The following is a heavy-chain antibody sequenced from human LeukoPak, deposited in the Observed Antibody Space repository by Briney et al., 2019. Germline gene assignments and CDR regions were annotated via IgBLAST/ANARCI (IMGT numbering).Heavy chain of an antibody. J-gene: IGHJ4*02. V-gene: IGHV3-23*01. D-gene: IGHD3-9*01. CDR1: GFTFTKYG. CDR3: AKDRDYDILTGDNYFDY. CDR2: ISDSGAYT. Sequence: HPGGSLRLSCAASGFTFTKYGMSWVRQAPGKGLEWISTISDSGAYTYYADFVKGRFTVSRDNSKNTLYLQMNSLRAEDTAVYYCAKDRDYDILTGDNYFDYWGQGTLVTVSS.